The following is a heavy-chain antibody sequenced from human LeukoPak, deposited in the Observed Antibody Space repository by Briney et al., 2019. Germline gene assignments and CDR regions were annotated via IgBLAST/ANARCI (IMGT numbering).Heavy chain of an antibody. CDR2: IYYSGST. CDR1: DGSISSGDYY. V-gene: IGHV4-30-4*01. J-gene: IGHJ4*02. D-gene: IGHD1-26*01. Sequence: SETLSLTCTVSDGSISSGDYYWSWIRQPPGRGLEWIGYIYYSGSTYYNPSLKSRVTISVDTSKNQFSLNLNSVTAADTALYSCARHYLGGNYPDYFNHWGQGTLVTVSS. CDR3: ARHYLGGNYPDYFNH.